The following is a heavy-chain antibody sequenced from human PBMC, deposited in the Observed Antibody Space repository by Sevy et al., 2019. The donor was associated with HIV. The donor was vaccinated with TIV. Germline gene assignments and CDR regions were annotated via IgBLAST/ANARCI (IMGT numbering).Heavy chain of an antibody. CDR3: AKGSGGSGSYYNS. CDR2: IDWDGGST. Sequence: GGSLRLSCAASGFTFDDYAMHWVRQAPGKGLEWVSRIDWDGGSTYYADSVKGRFTISRDNSKNSLYLQMNSLRAEDTALYYGAKGSGGSGSYYNSWGKGTLVTVSS. D-gene: IGHD3-10*01. J-gene: IGHJ4*02. V-gene: IGHV3-43D*04. CDR1: GFTFDDYA.